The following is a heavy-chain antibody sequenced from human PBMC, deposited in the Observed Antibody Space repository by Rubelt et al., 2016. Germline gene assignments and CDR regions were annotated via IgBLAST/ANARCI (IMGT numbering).Heavy chain of an antibody. CDR2: IYPVDSDT. V-gene: IGHV5-51*01. D-gene: IGHD3-9*01. J-gene: IGHJ4*02. Sequence: VRQMPGKGLEWMGIIYPVDSDTRYSPSFQGQVTISADKSISTAYLQWSSLKASDTAMYYCARLIGYYDILTGPRLFDYWGQGTLVTVSS. CDR3: ARLIGYYDILTGPRLFDY.